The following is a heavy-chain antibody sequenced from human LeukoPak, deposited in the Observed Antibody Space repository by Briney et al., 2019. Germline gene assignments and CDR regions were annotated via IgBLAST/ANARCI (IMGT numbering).Heavy chain of an antibody. V-gene: IGHV4-59*12. CDR1: GGSISSYY. Sequence: SETLSLTCTVSGGSISSYYWSWIRQPPGKGLEWIWYISYSGSSNYKFSFKSRVTISEDTSKNQFSLKLSSVTAADTAVYYCASIQSDYDILTGYYRLFDYWGQGTLVTVSS. D-gene: IGHD3-9*01. J-gene: IGHJ4*02. CDR3: ASIQSDYDILTGYYRLFDY. CDR2: ISYSGSS.